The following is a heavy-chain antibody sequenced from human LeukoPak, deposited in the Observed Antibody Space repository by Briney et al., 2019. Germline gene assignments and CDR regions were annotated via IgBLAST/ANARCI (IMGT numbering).Heavy chain of an antibody. V-gene: IGHV5-51*01. J-gene: IGHJ4*02. Sequence: GESLKISCKGSGYTFTTYWIGWVRQMPGKGLEWMGIIYPGDSDTRYSPSFEGQVTISADKSISTAYLQWSSLKASDTAMYYCARRRYYYGSGSLYYYFDYWGQGTLVTVSS. D-gene: IGHD3-10*01. CDR1: GYTFTTYW. CDR2: IYPGDSDT. CDR3: ARRRYYYGSGSLYYYFDY.